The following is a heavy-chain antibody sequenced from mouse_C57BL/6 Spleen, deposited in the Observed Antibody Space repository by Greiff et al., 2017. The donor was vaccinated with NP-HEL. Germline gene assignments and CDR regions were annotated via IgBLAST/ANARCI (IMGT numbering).Heavy chain of an antibody. CDR3: TSHEGYFDV. Sequence: EVHLVEPGGDLVKPGASLKLSCAASGFTFSSYGMSWVRQTPDQRLEWVATISSSGSYTYYPDSVKGRFTISRDNAKNTLYLQMSSLKSEDTAMYYCTSHEGYFDVWGTGTTVTVSA. V-gene: IGHV5-6*01. J-gene: IGHJ1*03. CDR2: ISSSGSYT. CDR1: GFTFSSYG.